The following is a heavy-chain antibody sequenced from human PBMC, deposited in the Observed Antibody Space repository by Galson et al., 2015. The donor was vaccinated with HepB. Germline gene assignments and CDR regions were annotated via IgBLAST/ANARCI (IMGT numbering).Heavy chain of an antibody. CDR3: ARPYYYDSSGVDY. D-gene: IGHD3-22*01. CDR2: INPNSGGT. V-gene: IGHV1-2*02. Sequence: SVKVSCKASGYTFIAYYIHWVRQAPGPGLEWMGWINPNSGGTNYAQSFQGRVTMTRDTSISTAYMELSRLRSDDTAVYYCARPYYYDSSGVDYWGQGTLVTVSS. J-gene: IGHJ4*02. CDR1: GYTFIAYY.